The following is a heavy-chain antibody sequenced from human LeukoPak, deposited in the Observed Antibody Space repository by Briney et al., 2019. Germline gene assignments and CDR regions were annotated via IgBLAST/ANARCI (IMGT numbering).Heavy chain of an antibody. CDR2: ISSSGSTK. V-gene: IGHV3-11*01. CDR1: GFIFSDYY. CDR3: ARDGHAYGRGSPHY. D-gene: IGHD3-10*01. J-gene: IGHJ4*02. Sequence: GGSLRLSCAASGFIFSDYYVSWIRQAPGKGLEWVSYISSSGSTKYYADSVKGRFTISRDNAKNSYLQMNSLRAEDTAVYYCARDGHAYGRGSPHYWGQGTLVTVSS.